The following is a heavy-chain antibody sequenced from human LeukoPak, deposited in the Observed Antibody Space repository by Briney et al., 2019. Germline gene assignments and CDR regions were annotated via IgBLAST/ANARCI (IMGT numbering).Heavy chain of an antibody. V-gene: IGHV3-74*01. CDR2: INSDGSDT. CDR1: GFTFNSYW. J-gene: IGHJ3*02. Sequence: GGSLRLSCAASGFTFNSYWFHWVRQAPGKGLVWVSRINSDGSDTIYADSVKGRFTISRDNAKSTVYLQMNSLKAEDTAVYYCARGGYHHGFDIWGQGTMVTASS. D-gene: IGHD2-15*01. CDR3: ARGGYHHGFDI.